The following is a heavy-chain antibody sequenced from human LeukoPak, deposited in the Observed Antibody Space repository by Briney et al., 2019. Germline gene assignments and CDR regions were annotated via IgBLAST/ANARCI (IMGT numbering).Heavy chain of an antibody. D-gene: IGHD5-12*01. CDR2: IYSGGST. CDR1: GLTVSSNY. CDR3: AKDLLRATGNGGYYMDV. V-gene: IGHV3-66*01. J-gene: IGHJ6*03. Sequence: PGGPLRLSCAASGLTVSSNYMNWVRQAPGKGLEWVSVIYSGGSTYYADSVKGRFTISRDNSKNTLYLQMNSLRAEDTAVYYCAKDLLRATGNGGYYMDVWGKGTTVTVSS.